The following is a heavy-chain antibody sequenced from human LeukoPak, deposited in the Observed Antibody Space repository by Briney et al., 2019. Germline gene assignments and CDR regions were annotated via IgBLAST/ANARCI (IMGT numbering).Heavy chain of an antibody. CDR3: AKDHDSSGYYYQHWFDP. CDR1: GFTFSNYA. Sequence: PGGSLRLSCAASGFTFSNYAMTWVRQAPGKGLEWVSTITGSGVSTYYADSLKGRVTISRDNSKDTLYLQMNSLTAEDPAVYYCAKDHDSSGYYYQHWFDPWGQGTLVTVSS. CDR2: ITGSGVST. V-gene: IGHV3-23*01. D-gene: IGHD3-22*01. J-gene: IGHJ5*02.